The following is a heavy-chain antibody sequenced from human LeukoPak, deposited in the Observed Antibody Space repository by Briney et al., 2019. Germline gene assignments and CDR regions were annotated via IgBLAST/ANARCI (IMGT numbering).Heavy chain of an antibody. CDR1: GGTFNSYT. J-gene: IGHJ3*02. V-gene: IGHV1-69*13. CDR3: AREGSKGLSRADAFDI. CDR2: IIPIFGTT. D-gene: IGHD2/OR15-2a*01. Sequence: SVKVSCKASGGTFNSYTISWVRQAPGQGLEWMGGIIPIFGTTNYAQKLQARVTITADESTNTAYMELSSLRSEDTAVYYCAREGSKGLSRADAFDIWGQGTMVTVSS.